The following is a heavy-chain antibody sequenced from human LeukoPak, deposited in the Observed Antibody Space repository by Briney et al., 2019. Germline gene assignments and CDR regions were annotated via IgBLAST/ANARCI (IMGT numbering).Heavy chain of an antibody. D-gene: IGHD3-10*01. Sequence: GRSLRLSCVASGFSFSTSGVHWVRQAPGKGLEWMAVISKDGRKNHYADSVKGRFTISRDNSNSTLFLQMNSLRPEGTAIYYCARDLLNYGSAYYDVGIFDSWGQGTLVTVSS. CDR2: ISKDGRKN. V-gene: IGHV3-30*04. CDR3: ARDLLNYGSAYYDVGIFDS. J-gene: IGHJ4*02. CDR1: GFSFSTSG.